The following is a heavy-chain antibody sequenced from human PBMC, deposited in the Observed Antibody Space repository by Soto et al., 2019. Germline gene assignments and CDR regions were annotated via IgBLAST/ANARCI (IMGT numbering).Heavy chain of an antibody. CDR2: ISWDGGST. Sequence: PGGSLRLSCAASGFTFDDYTMHWVRQAPGKGLEWVSLISWDGGSTYYADSVKGRFTISRDNSKNSLYLQMNSLRTEDTALYYCAKDIRDCGGDCYDDYYYYGMDVWGQGTTVTVSS. CDR1: GFTFDDYT. CDR3: AKDIRDCGGDCYDDYYYYGMDV. V-gene: IGHV3-43*01. J-gene: IGHJ6*02. D-gene: IGHD2-21*02.